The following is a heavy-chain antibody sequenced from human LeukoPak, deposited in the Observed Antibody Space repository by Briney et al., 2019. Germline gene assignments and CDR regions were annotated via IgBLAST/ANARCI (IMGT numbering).Heavy chain of an antibody. D-gene: IGHD3-22*01. J-gene: IGHJ5*02. CDR3: ARGMVYYDSSGYYREWFDP. CDR2: INHSGST. CDR1: GGSFSGYY. Sequence: KTSETLSLTCAVYGGSFSGYYWSWIRQPPGKGLEWIGEINHSGSTNYNPSLKSRVTISVDTSKNQFSLKLSSVTAADTAVYYCARGMVYYDSSGYYREWFDPWGQGTLVTVSS. V-gene: IGHV4-34*01.